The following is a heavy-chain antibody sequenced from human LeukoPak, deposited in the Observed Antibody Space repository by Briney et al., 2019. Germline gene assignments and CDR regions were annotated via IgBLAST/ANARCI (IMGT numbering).Heavy chain of an antibody. CDR2: LNPNNGNT. J-gene: IGHJ6*03. Sequence: ASVKVSCKASGYTFTTYDINWVRQATGQGLEGMGWLNPNNGNTGYAQKFQDRVTMTRNTSISTAYMELSSLRSEGAAVYYCARVGRTKRSYGSGSFWGYYYYYMDVWGKGTTVTISS. D-gene: IGHD3-10*01. CDR3: ARVGRTKRSYGSGSFWGYYYYYMDV. CDR1: GYTFTTYD. V-gene: IGHV1-8*02.